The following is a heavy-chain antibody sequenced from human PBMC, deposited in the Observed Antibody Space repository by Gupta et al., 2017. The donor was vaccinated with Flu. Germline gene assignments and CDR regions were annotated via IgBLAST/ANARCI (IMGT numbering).Heavy chain of an antibody. J-gene: IGHJ1*01. CDR2: IQNSGNT. Sequence: HVQLQESGPGLVNPSQTLSLPCTVSGDPIGSGADFWNWIRQHPGKGLEWIGNIQNSGNTYYNPSLKSRLTMSLDSSKNQFSLKLSSVTAADTAVYFCAKFGRGALRSEDSWGQGTLVTVSS. CDR3: AKFGRGALRSEDS. CDR1: GDPIGSGADF. D-gene: IGHD3-10*01. V-gene: IGHV4-31*03.